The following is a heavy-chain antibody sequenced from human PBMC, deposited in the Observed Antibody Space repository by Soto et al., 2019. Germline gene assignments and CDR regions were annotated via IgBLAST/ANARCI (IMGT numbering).Heavy chain of an antibody. D-gene: IGHD4-4*01. CDR3: ARVEIMGSDYSNELVVDY. Sequence: GASVQVSCKASGGTFSSYAISWVRQAPGQGLEWMGGIIPIFGTANYAQKFQGRVTITADESTSTAYMELSSLRSEDTAVYYCARVEIMGSDYSNELVVDYWGQGTLVTVSS. CDR2: IIPIFGTA. J-gene: IGHJ4*02. V-gene: IGHV1-69*13. CDR1: GGTFSSYA.